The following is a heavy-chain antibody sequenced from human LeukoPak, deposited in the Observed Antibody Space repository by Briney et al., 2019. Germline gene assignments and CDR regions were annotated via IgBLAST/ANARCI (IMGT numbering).Heavy chain of an antibody. CDR3: AKDRDQRTQFYYYYYGMDV. D-gene: IGHD2-2*01. Sequence: GGSLRLSCAASGFTFSSYAMSWVRQAPGKGLEWVSAISGSGGSTYNADSVKGRFTISRDNSKNTLYLRMNSLRAEDTAVYYCAKDRDQRTQFYYYYYGMDVWGQGTTVTVSS. CDR1: GFTFSSYA. CDR2: ISGSGGST. V-gene: IGHV3-23*01. J-gene: IGHJ6*02.